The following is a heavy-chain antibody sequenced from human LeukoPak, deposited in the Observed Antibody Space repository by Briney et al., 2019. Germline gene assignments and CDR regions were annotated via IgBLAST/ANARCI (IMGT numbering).Heavy chain of an antibody. D-gene: IGHD6-13*01. Sequence: GGSLRLSCAASGFTVSTNYMSCVRQAPGKGLEWVSLIYSGGSTYHADSVNGRFTLSRDHSKNTLYLQMNSLRTEDTAVYYCARGSGNIAAAGSFDYWGQGTLVTVPS. CDR3: ARGSGNIAAAGSFDY. J-gene: IGHJ4*02. V-gene: IGHV3-66*02. CDR1: GFTVSTNY. CDR2: IYSGGST.